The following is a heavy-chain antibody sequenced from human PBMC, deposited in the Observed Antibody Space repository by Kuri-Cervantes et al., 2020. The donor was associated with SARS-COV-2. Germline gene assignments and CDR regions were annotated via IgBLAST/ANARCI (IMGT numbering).Heavy chain of an antibody. CDR1: GYTFTGYY. Sequence: ASVKVSCKASGYTFTGYYMHWVRQAPGQGLEWMGWINPNSGGTNYTQKFQGWVAMTRDTSLSTAYMELSRLRADDTAVDYCARGGGVRELMVLFQWRGAGPLDFWGQGTLVTVSS. CDR2: INPNSGGT. D-gene: IGHD3-10*01. J-gene: IGHJ4*02. CDR3: ARGGGVRELMVLFQWRGAGPLDF. V-gene: IGHV1-2*04.